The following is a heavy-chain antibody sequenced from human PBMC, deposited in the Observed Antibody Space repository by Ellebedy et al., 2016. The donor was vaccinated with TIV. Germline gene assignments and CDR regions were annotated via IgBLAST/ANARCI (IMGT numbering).Heavy chain of an antibody. J-gene: IGHJ4*02. CDR2: ISVYNGNT. CDR1: GYTFTGYY. CDR3: ARSSKWSYYGSGFEFDY. Sequence: AASVKVSCKASGYTFTGYYMHWARQAPGQGLEWMGWISVYNGNTNYAQKLQGRVTMTTDTSTSTAYMELRSLRSDDTAVYYCARSSKWSYYGSGFEFDYWGQGTLVTVSS. D-gene: IGHD3-10*01. V-gene: IGHV1-18*04.